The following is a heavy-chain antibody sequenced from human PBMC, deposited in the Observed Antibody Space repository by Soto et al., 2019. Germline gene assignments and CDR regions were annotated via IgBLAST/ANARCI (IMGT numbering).Heavy chain of an antibody. CDR2: IYWDDDK. CDR3: EHYVYGDYVYYFDY. Sequence: QITLKESGPTLVKPTQTLTLTCTFSGFSLSTSGVGVGWIRQPPGKALEWLALIYWDDDKRYSPSLKSRLTITKDTSKNQVVLTMTNMDPVDKATYYCEHYVYGDYVYYFDYWGQGTLVTVSS. D-gene: IGHD4-17*01. J-gene: IGHJ4*02. CDR1: GFSLSTSGVG. V-gene: IGHV2-5*02.